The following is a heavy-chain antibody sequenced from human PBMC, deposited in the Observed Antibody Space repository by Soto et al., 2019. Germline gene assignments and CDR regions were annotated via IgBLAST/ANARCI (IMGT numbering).Heavy chain of an antibody. V-gene: IGHV1-69*01. Sequence: QVQLVQSGAEVKKAGSSVKVSCKDSGGTFSSYFINWVRQAPGQGLEWVGGIIPVFGTASYAEKFQGRVTITADESTSTDYMERSRLRSDDTAVYYCARETPSAAAAYYYYGLDVWGQGTTVSVPS. CDR2: IIPVFGTA. D-gene: IGHD6-13*01. CDR1: GGTFSSYF. CDR3: ARETPSAAAAYYYYGLDV. J-gene: IGHJ6*02.